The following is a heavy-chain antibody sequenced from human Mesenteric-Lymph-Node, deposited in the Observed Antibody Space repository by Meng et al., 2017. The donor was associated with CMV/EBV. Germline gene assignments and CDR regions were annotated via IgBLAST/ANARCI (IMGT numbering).Heavy chain of an antibody. CDR3: ARDDYGSGSVHAFDI. Sequence: SEYMSYTGSTNYNPSLKSRVTISVDTSKNQFSLKLSSVTAADTAVYYCARDDYGSGSVHAFDIWGQGTMVTVSS. J-gene: IGHJ3*02. CDR2: MSYTGST. V-gene: IGHV4-59*01. D-gene: IGHD3-10*01.